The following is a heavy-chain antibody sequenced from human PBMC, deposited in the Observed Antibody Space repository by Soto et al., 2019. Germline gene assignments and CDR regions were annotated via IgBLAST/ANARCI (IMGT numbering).Heavy chain of an antibody. D-gene: IGHD2-15*01. CDR2: IAYDGADT. J-gene: IGHJ4*02. CDR3: AKGGGYCSIGSCRTDH. Sequence: QVQLVESGGGVIQPGRSLRHSCAASGFIFRSYGMHWVRQAPGKGLEWVAAIAYDGADTYYLDSVKGRFTISRDNSRDTLHLQMNSLRVEDTAVYYCAKGGGYCSIGSCRTDHWGQGTLVTVSS. CDR1: GFIFRSYG. V-gene: IGHV3-30*18.